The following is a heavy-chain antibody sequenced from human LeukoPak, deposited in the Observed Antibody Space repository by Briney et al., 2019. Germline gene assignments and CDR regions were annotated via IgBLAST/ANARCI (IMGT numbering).Heavy chain of an antibody. CDR3: ARQTSELASYDFWSGYYTLCYFDL. J-gene: IGHJ2*01. Sequence: PSETLSLTCTVSGGSISSSSYYWGWIRQPPGKGLEWIGSIYYSGSTYYNPSLKSRVTISVDTSKNQFSLKLSSVTAADTAVYYCARQTSELASYDFWSGYYTLCYFDLWGRGTLVTVSS. CDR2: IYYSGST. CDR1: GGSISSSSYY. V-gene: IGHV4-39*01. D-gene: IGHD3-3*01.